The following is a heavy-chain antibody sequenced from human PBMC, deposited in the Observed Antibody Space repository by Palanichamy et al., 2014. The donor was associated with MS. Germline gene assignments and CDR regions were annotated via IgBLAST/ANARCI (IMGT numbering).Heavy chain of an antibody. V-gene: IGHV4-59*01. CDR1: GGPITSYF. CDR3: ARESGLVRGLAFYTFDL. CDR2: MYYSGDT. D-gene: IGHD3-10*01. J-gene: IGHJ3*01. Sequence: QVQVQESGPGLVQPSETLSLTCTVSGGPITSYFWSWIRQPPGKPLEWIGDMYYSGDTKYNPSLRSRLTTSFDTSNNQFSLNLSSVTAADTAVYFCARESGLVRGLAFYTFDLWGPGTMVTVSS.